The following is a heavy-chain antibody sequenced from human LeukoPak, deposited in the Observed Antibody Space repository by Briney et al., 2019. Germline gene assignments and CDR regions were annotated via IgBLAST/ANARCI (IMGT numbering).Heavy chain of an antibody. Sequence: SETLSLTCTVSGGSISSYYWSWIRQPAGKGLEWIGRIYTSGSTNYNPSLKSRVTMSVDTSKNQFSLKLSSVTAADTAVYYCARDSVLAASLNWFDPWGQGTLVTVSS. CDR2: IYTSGST. CDR1: GGSISSYY. CDR3: ARDSVLAASLNWFDP. D-gene: IGHD2-15*01. V-gene: IGHV4-4*07. J-gene: IGHJ5*02.